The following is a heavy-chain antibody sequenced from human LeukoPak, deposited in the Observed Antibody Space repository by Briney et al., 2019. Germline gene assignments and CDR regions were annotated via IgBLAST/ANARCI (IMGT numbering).Heavy chain of an antibody. D-gene: IGHD3-3*01. V-gene: IGHV3-53*01. CDR1: GFSVSTNY. CDR3: ARDNTISGHYEVGY. CDR2: ISNHGTT. Sequence: HPGGSLRLSCAASGFSVSTNYMIWVRQAPGMGLECVPVISNHGTTYYADSVKGRFSISRDNSKNTVFLQMNSLRAEDTAVYYCARDNTISGHYEVGYWGQGTLVTVSS. J-gene: IGHJ4*02.